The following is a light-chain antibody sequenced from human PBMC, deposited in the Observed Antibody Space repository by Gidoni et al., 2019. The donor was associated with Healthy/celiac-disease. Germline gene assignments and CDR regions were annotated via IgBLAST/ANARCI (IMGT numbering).Light chain of an antibody. CDR3: CSYAGSTVV. Sequence: SALTQPASVSGSPVQSITISCTGTSSDVGSYNLVSWYHQHPVKAPKLMIYEGSKRPSGVSNRFSGSKSGNTASLTISGLQAEDEADYYCCSYAGSTVVVGGGTKLTVL. CDR2: EGS. CDR1: SSDVGSYNL. J-gene: IGLJ2*01. V-gene: IGLV2-23*01.